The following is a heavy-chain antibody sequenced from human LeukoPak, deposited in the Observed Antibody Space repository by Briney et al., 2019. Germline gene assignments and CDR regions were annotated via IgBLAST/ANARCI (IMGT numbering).Heavy chain of an antibody. CDR1: GGSISSNNW. D-gene: IGHD1-1*01. Sequence: KASETLSLTCAVSGGSISSNNWWSWVRQPPGKGLEWIGEIYHSGSPNYNPSLKSRVTISVDKSRNHFSLNLSSVTAADTAVYYCARVNINNWHSCDYWGQGTLVTVSS. CDR3: ARVNINNWHSCDY. V-gene: IGHV4-4*02. J-gene: IGHJ4*02. CDR2: IYHSGSP.